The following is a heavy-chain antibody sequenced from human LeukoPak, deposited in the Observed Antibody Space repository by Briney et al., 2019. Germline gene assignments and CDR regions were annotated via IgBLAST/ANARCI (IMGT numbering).Heavy chain of an antibody. CDR3: AKEADY. CDR2: IWYDGSNK. Sequence: GGSLRLSCAASGFTFSSYGMHWVRQAPGKGLEWVAVIWYDGSNKYYADSVKGRFTISGDNSKNTLCLQMNSLRAEDTAVYYCAKEADYWGQGTLVTVSS. V-gene: IGHV3-33*06. J-gene: IGHJ4*02. CDR1: GFTFSSYG.